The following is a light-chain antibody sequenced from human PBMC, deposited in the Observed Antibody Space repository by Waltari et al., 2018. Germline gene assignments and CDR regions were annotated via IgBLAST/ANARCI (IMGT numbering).Light chain of an antibody. Sequence: QSVLTQPPSVSAAPGQRVTISSSGGSANIGNNSVSWYRQFPGTAPKPLIYEDSERPSGIPGRFSGSKSGTSATLDITGLQAGDEADYYCGTWDSSLSGAVFGGGTHLTVL. J-gene: IGLJ7*01. CDR1: SANIGNNS. V-gene: IGLV1-51*02. CDR2: EDS. CDR3: GTWDSSLSGAV.